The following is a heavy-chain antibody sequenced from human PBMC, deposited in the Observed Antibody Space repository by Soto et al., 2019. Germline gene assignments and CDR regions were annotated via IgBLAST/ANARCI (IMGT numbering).Heavy chain of an antibody. CDR3: ARDFAGRGPFDP. CDR1: NVSITSSY. D-gene: IGHD1-26*01. CDR2: VYYTGTT. V-gene: IGHV4-59*01. Sequence: SETRSLTCTVSNVSITSSYWNWIRQPPGKGLGWIGFVYYTGTTKYNPSLKSRVTISVDRSKNEFSLKLTSVTTADTAFYFCARDFAGRGPFDPWGQGTLVTVSS. J-gene: IGHJ5*01.